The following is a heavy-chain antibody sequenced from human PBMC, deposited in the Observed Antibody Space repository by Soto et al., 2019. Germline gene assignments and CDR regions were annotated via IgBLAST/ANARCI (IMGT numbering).Heavy chain of an antibody. CDR1: GGSISSYY. CDR3: ARGNIVGQYSSPSALVAFDI. Sequence: PSETLSLTCTVSGGSISSYYWSWIRQPPGKGLEWIGYIYYSGSTNYNPSLKSRVTISVDTSKNQFSLKLSSVTAADTAVYYCARGNIVGQYSSPSALVAFDIWGQGTMVTVSS. J-gene: IGHJ3*02. D-gene: IGHD6-13*01. CDR2: IYYSGST. V-gene: IGHV4-59*08.